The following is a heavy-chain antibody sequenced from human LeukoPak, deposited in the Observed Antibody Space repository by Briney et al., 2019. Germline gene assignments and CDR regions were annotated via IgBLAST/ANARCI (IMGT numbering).Heavy chain of an antibody. V-gene: IGHV4-4*07. CDR1: GGSISIYY. J-gene: IGHJ6*03. Sequence: SETLSLTCTVSGGSISIYYWNWIRQPAGKRLEWIGRIYTSGSTNYNPSLKSRVTMSVDTSKNQFSLNLSSVTAADTAVYYCTRGSIAYYYMDVWGKGTTVTISS. CDR2: IYTSGST. D-gene: IGHD3-22*01. CDR3: TRGSIAYYYMDV.